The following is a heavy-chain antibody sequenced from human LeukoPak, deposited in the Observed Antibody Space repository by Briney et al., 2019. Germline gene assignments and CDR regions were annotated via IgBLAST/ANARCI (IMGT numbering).Heavy chain of an antibody. V-gene: IGHV4-30-2*01. D-gene: IGHD6-25*01. CDR1: GGSISSGGYY. CDR3: ARVRIQGSSGRYLDY. Sequence: SQTLSLTCTVSGGSISSGGYYWSWIRQPPGKGLEWIGYIYHSGSTYYNPSLKSRVTISVDRSKNQFSLKLSSVTAADTAVYYCARVRIQGSSGRYLDYWGQGTLVTVSS. CDR2: IYHSGST. J-gene: IGHJ4*02.